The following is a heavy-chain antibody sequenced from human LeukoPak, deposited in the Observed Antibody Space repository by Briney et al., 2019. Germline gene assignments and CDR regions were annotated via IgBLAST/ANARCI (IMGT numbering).Heavy chain of an antibody. CDR1: GGSISSCY. Sequence: PSETLSLTCTVSGGSISSCYWSWIRQPPGKGLESIGYIYYSGSTTYNPSLKSRVTISIDTSKNQFSLKLSSVTAADRAVYYCARLAPYSSSWYIDYWGQGTLVTVSS. CDR3: ARLAPYSSSWYIDY. J-gene: IGHJ4*02. V-gene: IGHV4-59*01. CDR2: IYYSGST. D-gene: IGHD6-13*01.